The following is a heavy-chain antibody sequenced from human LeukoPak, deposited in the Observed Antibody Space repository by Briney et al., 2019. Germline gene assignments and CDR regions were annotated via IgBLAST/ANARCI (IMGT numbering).Heavy chain of an antibody. D-gene: IGHD2-15*01. J-gene: IGHJ6*03. Sequence: ASVKVSCKASGYTFTSYDINWVRQATGQGLEWMGWMNPNSGITGYAQKFQGRVTISRNTSISTAYMELSSLRSEDTAVYYCATLCCGSYYMDVWGKGTTVTVSS. V-gene: IGHV1-8*03. CDR1: GYTFTSYD. CDR2: MNPNSGIT. CDR3: ATLCCGSYYMDV.